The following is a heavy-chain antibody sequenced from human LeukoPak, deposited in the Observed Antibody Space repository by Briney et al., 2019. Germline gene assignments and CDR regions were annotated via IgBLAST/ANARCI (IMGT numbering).Heavy chain of an antibody. J-gene: IGHJ4*02. Sequence: SETLSLTCTVSGGSISSYYWNWIRQPPGKGLEWIGNIYYSGSTNYNPSLKSRVTISVDTSKNQFSLRLSSATAADTAVYYCASNKGQWLFSDWGQGTLVTVSS. D-gene: IGHD6-19*01. CDR1: GGSISSYY. CDR2: IYYSGST. V-gene: IGHV4-59*08. CDR3: ASNKGQWLFSD.